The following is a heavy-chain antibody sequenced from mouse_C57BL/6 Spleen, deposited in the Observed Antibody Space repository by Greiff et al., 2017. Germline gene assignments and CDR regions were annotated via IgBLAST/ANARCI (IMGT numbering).Heavy chain of an antibody. CDR2: ISGGGGNT. J-gene: IGHJ2*01. CDR1: GFTFSSYT. D-gene: IGHD2-4*01. CDR3: ARQRDDYYFDY. V-gene: IGHV5-9*01. Sequence: EVKLQESGGGLVKPGGSLKLSCAASGFTFSSYTMSWVRQTPEKRLEWVATISGGGGNTYYPDSGKGRFTISRDNAKNTLYLQMSSLRSEDTALYYCARQRDDYYFDYWGQGTTLTVSS.